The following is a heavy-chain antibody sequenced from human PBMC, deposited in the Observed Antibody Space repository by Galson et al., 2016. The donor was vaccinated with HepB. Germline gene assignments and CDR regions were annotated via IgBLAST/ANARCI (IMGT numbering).Heavy chain of an antibody. J-gene: IGHJ4*02. CDR2: ISSSSSHI. CDR1: GLTFSTYS. V-gene: IGHV3-21*01. CDR3: ARFLDNPARMSSSWYVAFSI. Sequence: SLRLSCAASGLTFSTYSMNWVRQAPGKGLEWVSFISSSSSHIYYADSVKGRFTISRDNAKNSVYLQMNTLRAEDTAVYYCARFLDNPARMSSSWYVAFSIWGQGTLVTVSS. D-gene: IGHD6-13*01.